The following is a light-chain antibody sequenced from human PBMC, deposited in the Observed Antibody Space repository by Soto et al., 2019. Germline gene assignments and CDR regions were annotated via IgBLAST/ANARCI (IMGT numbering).Light chain of an antibody. Sequence: VLTQPPSASGTPGQRVTISCSGITSNIGTHSVNWFQHLPGTAPKLLIITNNQRPSGVPDRFSGYKSGTSASLVISGLQSEDEADYYCATWDDSLKGVFGNGKKVTV. J-gene: IGLJ1*01. CDR3: ATWDDSLKGV. CDR2: TNN. CDR1: TSNIGTHS. V-gene: IGLV1-44*01.